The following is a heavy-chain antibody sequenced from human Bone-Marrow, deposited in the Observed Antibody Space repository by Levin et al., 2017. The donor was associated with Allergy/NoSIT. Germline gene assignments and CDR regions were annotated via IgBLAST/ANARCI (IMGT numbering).Heavy chain of an antibody. Sequence: ASVKVSCRASGYTFTSYCVHWVRQAPGQGLEWMGIISPSSGATSYAEKFQGRVTMTRDTSTGTMYMELNSLRSEDTALYFCAREKLPETQRDLVGDWFDTWGQGTLVTVSS. J-gene: IGHJ5*02. CDR2: ISPSSGAT. CDR3: AREKLPETQRDLVGDWFDT. V-gene: IGHV1-46*01. D-gene: IGHD1-14*01. CDR1: GYTFTSYC.